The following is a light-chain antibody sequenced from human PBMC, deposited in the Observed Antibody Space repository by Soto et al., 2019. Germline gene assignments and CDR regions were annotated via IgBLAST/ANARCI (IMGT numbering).Light chain of an antibody. Sequence: QSVLTQPPSVSGAPGQRVTISCTWSSPNIGAWYDVHWYQQLPGTAPKLLIYGNSNRPSGVPDRFSGSKSGTSAYLANTGLQSEDEADYYCQSYDSSLGGYVVGTGTQVTVL. CDR1: SPNIGAWYD. J-gene: IGLJ1*01. CDR3: QSYDSSLGGYV. CDR2: GNS. V-gene: IGLV1-40*01.